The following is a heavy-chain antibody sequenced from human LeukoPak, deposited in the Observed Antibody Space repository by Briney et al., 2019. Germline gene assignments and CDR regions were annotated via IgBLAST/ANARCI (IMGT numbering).Heavy chain of an antibody. D-gene: IGHD6-19*01. Sequence: SGTLSLSCTVSGGTISTYYWSWIRQPPGKGLVWIGYIYYSGSTNYNPSLKSRVTISVDTSKNQFSLKLSSVTAADTAVYYCASQFSSGWYDYWGQGTLVTVSS. CDR3: ASQFSSGWYDY. CDR2: IYYSGST. CDR1: GGTISTYY. V-gene: IGHV4-59*01. J-gene: IGHJ4*02.